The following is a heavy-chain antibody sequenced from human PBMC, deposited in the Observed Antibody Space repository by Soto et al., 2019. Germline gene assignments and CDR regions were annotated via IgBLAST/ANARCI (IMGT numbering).Heavy chain of an antibody. V-gene: IGHV1-69*12. D-gene: IGHD2-21*02. CDR1: GGIFSNYA. CDR2: IVPVVTTT. Sequence: HVQLVQSGAEVKRPGSSVKVSCKTSGGIFSNYAISWVRQAPGQGLERMGGIVPVVTTTNYAQKFQGRVTITADESPTTVYMELSTLTSEDTAVYYCARDPSCGGDCHFDLWGQGTLVTVSS. CDR3: ARDPSCGGDCHFDL. J-gene: IGHJ5*02.